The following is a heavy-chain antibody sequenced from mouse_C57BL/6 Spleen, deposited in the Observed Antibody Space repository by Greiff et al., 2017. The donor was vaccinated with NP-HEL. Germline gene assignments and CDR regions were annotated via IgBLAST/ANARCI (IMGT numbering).Heavy chain of an antibody. CDR2: ISSGSSTI. V-gene: IGHV5-17*01. CDR3: ARDSVYAMDY. Sequence: EVQVVESGGGLVKPGGSLKLSCAASGFTFSDYGMHWVRQAPEKGLEWVAYISSGSSTIYYADTVKGRFTISRDNAKNTLFLQMTSLRSEDTARYYCARDSVYAMDYWGKGTAVTVSS. J-gene: IGHJ4*01. CDR1: GFTFSDYG.